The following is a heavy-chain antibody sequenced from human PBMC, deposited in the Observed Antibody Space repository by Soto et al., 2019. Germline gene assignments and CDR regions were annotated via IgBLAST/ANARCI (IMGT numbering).Heavy chain of an antibody. CDR2: ISGSGGST. V-gene: IGHV3-23*01. J-gene: IGHJ4*02. D-gene: IGHD3-10*01. CDR1: GFTFSSYA. Sequence: GGSLRLSCAASGFTFSSYAMSWVRQAPGKGLEWVSAISGSGGSTYYADSVKGRFTISRDNSKNTLYLQMNSLRAEDTAVYYCAKDLLRGYYYGSGSYGDFDYWGQGTLVTVSS. CDR3: AKDLLRGYYYGSGSYGDFDY.